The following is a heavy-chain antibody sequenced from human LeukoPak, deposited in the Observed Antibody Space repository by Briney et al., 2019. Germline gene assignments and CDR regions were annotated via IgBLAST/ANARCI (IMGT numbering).Heavy chain of an antibody. CDR2: IYSDDDK. D-gene: IGHD3-9*01. Sequence: SGPTLVKPTQTLTLTCTFAGFSLSTSGVGVGWIRQPPGKALEWLALIYSDDDKRYSPSLKSRLTITKDTSKNQVVLTMTNMDPVDTATYYCAQKAEYDIFDYWGQGTLVTVSS. CDR1: GFSLSTSGVG. V-gene: IGHV2-5*02. J-gene: IGHJ4*02. CDR3: AQKAEYDIFDY.